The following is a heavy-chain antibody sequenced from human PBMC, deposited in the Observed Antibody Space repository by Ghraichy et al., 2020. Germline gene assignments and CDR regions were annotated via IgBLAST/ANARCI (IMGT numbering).Heavy chain of an antibody. J-gene: IGHJ5*02. CDR2: IIPIFGTA. CDR3: ARGEEYSSGRFDP. Sequence: SVKVSCKASGGTFSSYAISWVRQAPGQGLEWMGGIIPIFGTANYAQKFQGRVTITADESTSTAYMELSSLRSEDTAVYYCARGEEYSSGRFDPWGQGTLVTVSS. V-gene: IGHV1-69*13. D-gene: IGHD6-19*01. CDR1: GGTFSSYA.